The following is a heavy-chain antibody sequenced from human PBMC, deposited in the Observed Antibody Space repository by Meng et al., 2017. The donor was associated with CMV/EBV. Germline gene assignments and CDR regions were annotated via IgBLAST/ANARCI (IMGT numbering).Heavy chain of an antibody. V-gene: IGHV6-1*01. Sequence: SETLSLTCAISGDSVSSNSAAWNWIRQSPSRGLEWLGRTYYRSKWYSDFAVSVKSRITINPDTSKNQFSLQLNSVTPEDTAVYYCARGHFWNGHYTGIDSWGQGTLVTVSS. J-gene: IGHJ5*01. CDR3: ARGHFWNGHYTGIDS. CDR2: TYYRSKWYS. D-gene: IGHD3-3*02. CDR1: GDSVSSNSAA.